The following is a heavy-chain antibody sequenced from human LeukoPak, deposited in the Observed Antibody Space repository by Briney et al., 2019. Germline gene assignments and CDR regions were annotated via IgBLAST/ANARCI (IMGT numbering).Heavy chain of an antibody. J-gene: IGHJ3*02. D-gene: IGHD3-22*01. Sequence: GSLRLSCAASGFTFSSYSMNWVRQAPGKGLEWVSYISSSSSTIYYADSVKGRFTISRDNAKNSLYLQMNSLRAEDTAVYYCARQNYYDSSGYYPNAFDIWGQGTMVTVSS. CDR1: GFTFSSYS. V-gene: IGHV3-48*04. CDR3: ARQNYYDSSGYYPNAFDI. CDR2: ISSSSSTI.